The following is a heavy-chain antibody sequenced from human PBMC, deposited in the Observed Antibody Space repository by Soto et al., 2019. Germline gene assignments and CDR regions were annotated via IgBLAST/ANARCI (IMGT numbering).Heavy chain of an antibody. V-gene: IGHV1-18*04. CDR1: GYDFSSYG. CDR3: VRDPRRNDY. CDR2: ISASNGNR. J-gene: IGHJ4*02. Sequence: QVQLVQSGAEVKKPGASVKVSCKARGYDFSSYGITWVRRAPGQGLEWMGWISASNGNRDYAQQFQGRVTMTSDTSRTTAYMELRSLRSDDTAVYYCVRDPRRNDYWGQGTLVNVSS.